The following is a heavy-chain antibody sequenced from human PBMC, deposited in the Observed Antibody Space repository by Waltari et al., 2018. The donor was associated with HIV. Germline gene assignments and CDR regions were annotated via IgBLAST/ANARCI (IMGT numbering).Heavy chain of an antibody. CDR3: ARQGLAPTMIMITFQRVFDY. CDR1: GGSISSSSYY. CDR2: IYYSGST. V-gene: IGHV4-39*01. J-gene: IGHJ4*02. Sequence: QLQLQESGPGLVKPSETLSLTYTVSGGSISSSSYYWGWIRQPPGKGLEWIGSIYYSGSTYYNPSLKRRVTISVDTSKNQFSRKLSSVTAADTAVYYCARQGLAPTMIMITFQRVFDYWGQGTLVTVSS. D-gene: IGHD3-16*01.